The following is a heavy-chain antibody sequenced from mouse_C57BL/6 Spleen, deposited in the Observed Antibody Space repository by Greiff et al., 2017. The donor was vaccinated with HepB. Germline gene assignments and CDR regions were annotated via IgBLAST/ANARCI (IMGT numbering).Heavy chain of an antibody. J-gene: IGHJ2*01. CDR2: INPNNGGT. CDR3: ARSYGSSYDY. V-gene: IGHV1-22*01. Sequence: EVQLQQSGPELVKPGASVKMSCKASGYTFTDYNMHWVKQSHGKSLEWIGYINPNNGGTSYNQKFKGKATLTGNKSSSTAYMELRSLTSEDSAVYYCARSYGSSYDYWGQGTTLTVSS. D-gene: IGHD1-1*01. CDR1: GYTFTDYN.